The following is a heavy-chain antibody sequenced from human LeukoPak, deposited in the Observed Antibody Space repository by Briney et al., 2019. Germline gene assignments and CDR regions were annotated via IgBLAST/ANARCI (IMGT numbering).Heavy chain of an antibody. Sequence: GGSLRLSCAASGFTFSSYWMSWVRQAPGKGLEWVANIKQDGSEKYYVDSVKGRFTISRDNAKNSLYLQMNSLRAEDTAVYYCARVSMVRGVNTYYYYYGMDVWGQGTTVTVSS. CDR3: ARVSMVRGVNTYYYYYGMDV. CDR1: GFTFSSYW. V-gene: IGHV3-7*01. D-gene: IGHD3-10*01. CDR2: IKQDGSEK. J-gene: IGHJ6*02.